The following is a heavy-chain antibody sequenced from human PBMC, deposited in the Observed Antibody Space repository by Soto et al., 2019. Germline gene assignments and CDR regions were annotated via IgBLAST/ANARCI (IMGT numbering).Heavy chain of an antibody. J-gene: IGHJ6*02. CDR2: IIPILGIA. CDR1: GGTFSSYT. V-gene: IGHV1-69*02. D-gene: IGHD2-15*01. CDR3: ARGGCSGGSCYNSYYYYYYGMDV. Sequence: GASVKVSCKASGGTFSSYTISWVRQAPGQGLEWMGRIIPILGIANYAQKFQGRVTITADKSTSTAYMELSSLRSEDTAVYYCARGGCSGGSCYNSYYYYYYGMDVWGQGTTVTVSS.